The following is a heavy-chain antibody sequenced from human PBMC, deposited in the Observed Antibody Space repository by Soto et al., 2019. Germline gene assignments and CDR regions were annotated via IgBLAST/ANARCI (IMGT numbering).Heavy chain of an antibody. V-gene: IGHV2-5*02. Sequence: QITLKESGPPLVKPTQTLTLTCTFSGFTLSTSGVGVGWIRQPPGKALEWLALIYWDDDKRYSPSLKSRLTITKDTSKNQVVLTMTNMDPVDTATYYCAHTCISTSCSWRWFDPWGQGTLVTVSS. CDR3: AHTCISTSCSWRWFDP. J-gene: IGHJ5*02. CDR2: IYWDDDK. D-gene: IGHD2-2*01. CDR1: GFTLSTSGVG.